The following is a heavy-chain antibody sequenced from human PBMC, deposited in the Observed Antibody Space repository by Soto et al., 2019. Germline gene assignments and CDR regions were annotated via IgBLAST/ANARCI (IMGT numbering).Heavy chain of an antibody. J-gene: IGHJ4*02. D-gene: IGHD3-16*01. V-gene: IGHV3-15*01. CDR1: GFLFSNAW. CDR3: LTDPIKLWRYDY. CDR2: IKSQSDGGAT. Sequence: GGSLRLSCAASGFLFSNAWMSWVRQGPGKGLEWVARIKSQSDGGATEYAAAVKGRFTISRDDSNNAVYLQMDSLTSDDTAVSYCLTDPIKLWRYDYWGQGTPVTVSS.